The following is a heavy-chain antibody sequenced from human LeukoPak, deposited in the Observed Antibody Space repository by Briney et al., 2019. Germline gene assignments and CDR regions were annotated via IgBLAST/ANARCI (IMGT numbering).Heavy chain of an antibody. CDR1: GYTLTELS. CDR3: ATTYYYDSSGYYRNWFDP. J-gene: IGHJ5*02. CDR2: FDPEDGET. V-gene: IGHV1-24*01. D-gene: IGHD3-22*01. Sequence: ASVNVSCKVSGYTLTELSMHWVRQAPGKGLEWMGGFDPEDGETIYAQKFQDRVTMTEDTSTDTAYMELSSLRSEDTAVYYCATTYYYDSSGYYRNWFDPWGQGTLVTVSS.